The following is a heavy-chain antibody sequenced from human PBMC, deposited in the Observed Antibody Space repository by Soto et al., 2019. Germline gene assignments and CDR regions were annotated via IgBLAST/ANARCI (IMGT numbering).Heavy chain of an antibody. J-gene: IGHJ6*01. CDR2: MNPNSGNT. V-gene: IGHV1-8*01. CDR1: CYCFFSYD. Sequence: ASVKVSCKASCYCFFSYDINWVRRATGQGLEWMGWMNPNSGNTGYAPKFQGRVTITADESTSTAYMELSSLRSEDTAVYYCVLDEERAMVRDYYHYRMGVWGPGTTGTGPS. CDR3: VLDEERAMVRDYYHYRMGV. D-gene: IGHD5-18*01.